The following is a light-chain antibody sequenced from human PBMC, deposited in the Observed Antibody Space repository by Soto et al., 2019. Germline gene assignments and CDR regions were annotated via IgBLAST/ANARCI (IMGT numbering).Light chain of an antibody. CDR3: SSDAAPNKVT. V-gene: IGLV2-8*01. J-gene: IGLJ2*01. CDR2: DVT. CDR1: SSDIGGYNS. Sequence: QSALTQPPSASGSPGQSVTISCTGASSDIGGYNSVSWYQHHPAKAPKLIIYDVTKRPSGVPDRFSGSKSGNTASLTVSGLQAEDEAYYFGSSDAAPNKVTFGGGTKLTVL.